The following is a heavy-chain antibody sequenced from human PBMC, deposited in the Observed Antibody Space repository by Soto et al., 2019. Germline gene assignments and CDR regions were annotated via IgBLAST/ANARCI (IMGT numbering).Heavy chain of an antibody. CDR1: GGSLSSSSYY. D-gene: IGHD3-16*01. Sequence: QLHLQESGPGLVKPSETLSLTCIVSGGSLSSSSYYWAWIRQPPGKGREWIGTIYYNGNTYYNQSLTSRVTIALDTSKNEFSLKLSSVTATDTAVSYCGRHDWTYYLRAINYWGQGTLATVSS. J-gene: IGHJ4*02. CDR3: GRHDWTYYLRAINY. V-gene: IGHV4-39*01. CDR2: IYYNGNT.